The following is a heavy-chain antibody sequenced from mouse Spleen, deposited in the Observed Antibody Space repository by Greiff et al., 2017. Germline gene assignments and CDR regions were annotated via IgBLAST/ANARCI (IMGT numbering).Heavy chain of an antibody. CDR3: AIAYRYDAWFAY. CDR2: IDPYNGGA. CDR1: GYSFTDYN. V-gene: IGHV1S135*01. Sequence: VQLQQSGPELVKPGASVKVSCKASGYSFTDYNMFWVKQSHGKSLEWIGYIDPYNGGASYNQKFKGKATLTVDKSSSTAYMQLSSLTSEDSAVYYCAIAYRYDAWFAYWGQGTLVTVSA. J-gene: IGHJ3*01. D-gene: IGHD2-14*01.